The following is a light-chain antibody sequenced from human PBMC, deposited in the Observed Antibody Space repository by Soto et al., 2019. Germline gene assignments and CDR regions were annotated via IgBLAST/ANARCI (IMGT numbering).Light chain of an antibody. CDR2: GAS. Sequence: EIVMTQSPATLSVSPGARATLSCRASQSVSSNLAWYQQKTGQAPSLLLYGASTRAPTVPARLSGSGSGTEFTLTISSLQYPDFAVYYCQQHNNWPLTFGGGTKVEIK. CDR1: QSVSSN. J-gene: IGKJ4*01. CDR3: QQHNNWPLT. V-gene: IGKV3-15*01.